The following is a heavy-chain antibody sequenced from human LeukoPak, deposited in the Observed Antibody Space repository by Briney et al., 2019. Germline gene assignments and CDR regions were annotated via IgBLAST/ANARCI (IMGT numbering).Heavy chain of an antibody. Sequence: SETLSLTCTVSGGSISSYYWSWIRQPPGKGLEWIGYIYYSGSTNYNPSLKSRVTISVDTSKNQFSLKLSSVTAADTAVYYCAREKVGATRGLDYWGQGTPVTVSS. J-gene: IGHJ4*02. V-gene: IGHV4-59*01. CDR2: IYYSGST. D-gene: IGHD1-26*01. CDR1: GGSISSYY. CDR3: AREKVGATRGLDY.